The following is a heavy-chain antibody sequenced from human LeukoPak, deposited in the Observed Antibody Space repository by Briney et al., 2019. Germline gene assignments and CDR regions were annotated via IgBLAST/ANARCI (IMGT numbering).Heavy chain of an antibody. Sequence: SETLSLTCTVSGGSISSGGYYWSWIRQHPGEGLEWIGYIYYSGSTYYNPSLKSRVTISVDTSKNQFSLKLSSVTAADTAVYYCASRHSSSFRPGFDPWGQGTLVTVSS. CDR1: GGSISSGGYY. CDR3: ASRHSSSFRPGFDP. D-gene: IGHD6-13*01. CDR2: IYYSGST. V-gene: IGHV4-31*03. J-gene: IGHJ5*02.